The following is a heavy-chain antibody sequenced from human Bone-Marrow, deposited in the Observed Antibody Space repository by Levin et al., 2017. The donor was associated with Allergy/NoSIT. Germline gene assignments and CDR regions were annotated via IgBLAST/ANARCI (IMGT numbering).Heavy chain of an antibody. CDR2: INTNTGNP. CDR3: GRDEGGFSYA. CDR1: GYSFTNYA. J-gene: IGHJ5*02. Sequence: LGESLKISCKASGYSFTNYAINWVRQAPGQGLEWMGWINTNTGNPTYAQGFTGRFVFSLDTSVGTAYLQISSLKTDDTAVYYCGRDEGGFSYAWGQGTLVTVSS. D-gene: IGHD3-16*01. V-gene: IGHV7-4-1*02.